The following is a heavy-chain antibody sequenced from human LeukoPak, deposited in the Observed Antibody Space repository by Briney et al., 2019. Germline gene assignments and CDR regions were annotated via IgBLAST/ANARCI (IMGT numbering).Heavy chain of an antibody. Sequence: GGSLRLSCTASGLTFSTSGFNWVRQAPGKGLEWVASIGPTGSDRYHADSIKGRFTISRDNTNNFLYLQMNSLRAEDTAVYYCATETNGRHYDYWGQGTLLTVSS. CDR2: IGPTGSDR. CDR3: ATETNGRHYDY. CDR1: GLTFSTSG. J-gene: IGHJ4*02. V-gene: IGHV3-21*06. D-gene: IGHD1-14*01.